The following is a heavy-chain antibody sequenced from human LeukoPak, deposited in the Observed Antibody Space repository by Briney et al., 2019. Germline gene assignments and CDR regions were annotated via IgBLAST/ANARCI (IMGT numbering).Heavy chain of an antibody. CDR2: ISSSATNT. CDR3: AIPFRGYGSCDS. V-gene: IGHV3-23*01. J-gene: IGHJ4*02. Sequence: PGGSLRLSCPASGFTFRSYAMSWVRQAPGRRLEWLSAISSSATNTYYADSVKGRFTISRDNAKNTLYLQMNSLKAEDTAIYYCAIPFRGYGSCDSWGQGTLVTVSS. D-gene: IGHD5-12*01. CDR1: GFTFRSYA.